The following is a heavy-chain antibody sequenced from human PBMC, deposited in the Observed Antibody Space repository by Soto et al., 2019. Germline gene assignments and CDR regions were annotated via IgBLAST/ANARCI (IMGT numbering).Heavy chain of an antibody. Sequence: EAQLLESGGGLVQPGGSLRLSCAASGFPFNNYAMSWVRQAPGKGLEWVSAIRGSDESTYYAQSVKGRFTISRDNSKNTLNLQMNSLRGEDTAVYYCAKSRSVEDGFDIWGQGTMVTVSS. CDR1: GFPFNNYA. J-gene: IGHJ3*02. CDR3: AKSRSVEDGFDI. CDR2: IRGSDEST. V-gene: IGHV3-23*01.